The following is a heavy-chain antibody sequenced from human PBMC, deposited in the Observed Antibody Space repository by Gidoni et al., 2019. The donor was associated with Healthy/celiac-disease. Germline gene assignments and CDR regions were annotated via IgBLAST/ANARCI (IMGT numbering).Heavy chain of an antibody. Sequence: QVQLQESGPGLVQPSATLSLTCTVSGGSISSYYWSWIRQPPGKGLEWMWYTYNSGITNYNHSQKSRVTIPVVTSKNQFPLKLSLVTAGERAVYYCARLVGGGGDTNWCDPWGQGTLVTVSS. CDR2: TYNSGIT. J-gene: IGHJ5*02. V-gene: IGHV4-59*01. CDR3: ARLVGGGGDTNWCDP. CDR1: GGSISSYY. D-gene: IGHD2-15*01.